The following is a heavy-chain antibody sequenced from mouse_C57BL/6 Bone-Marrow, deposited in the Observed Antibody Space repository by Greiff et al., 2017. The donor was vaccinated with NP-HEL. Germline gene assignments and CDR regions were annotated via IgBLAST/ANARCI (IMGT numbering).Heavy chain of an antibody. Sequence: QVQLKESGAELARPGASVKLSCKASGYTFTSYGISWVKQRTGQGLEWIGEIYPRSGNTYYNEKFKGKATLTADKSSSTAYMELRSLTSEDSAVYFCARETTVVEDYAMDYWGQGTSVTVSS. V-gene: IGHV1-81*01. J-gene: IGHJ4*01. CDR2: IYPRSGNT. D-gene: IGHD1-1*01. CDR1: GYTFTSYG. CDR3: ARETTVVEDYAMDY.